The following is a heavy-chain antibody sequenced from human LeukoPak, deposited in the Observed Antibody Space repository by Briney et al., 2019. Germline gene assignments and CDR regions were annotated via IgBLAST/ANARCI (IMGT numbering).Heavy chain of an antibody. CDR1: GGSISSSGYY. D-gene: IGHD3-22*01. V-gene: IGHV4-39*01. Sequence: SSETLSLTCIVSGGSISSSGYYWGWIRQPPGKGLEWIGSIYYSGSTYYNPSLKSRVTVSVDTSKNQFSLKLSSVTAADTAVYYCATLGEYYDSSGYYYNWGQGTLVTVSS. CDR3: ATLGEYYDSSGYYYN. J-gene: IGHJ4*02. CDR2: IYYSGST.